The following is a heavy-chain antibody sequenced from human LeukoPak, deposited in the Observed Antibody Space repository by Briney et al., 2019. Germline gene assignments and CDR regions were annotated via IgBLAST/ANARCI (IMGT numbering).Heavy chain of an antibody. Sequence: SETLSLTCAVSGYSISSGYSWGWIRQPPGKGLEWIGSIYHSGSTYYNPSLKSRVTISVDTSKNQFSLKLSSVTAADTAVYYCARGPYYYYYYMDVWGKGTTVTVSS. CDR1: GYSISSGYS. J-gene: IGHJ6*03. CDR3: ARGPYYYYYYMDV. CDR2: IYHSGST. V-gene: IGHV4-38-2*01.